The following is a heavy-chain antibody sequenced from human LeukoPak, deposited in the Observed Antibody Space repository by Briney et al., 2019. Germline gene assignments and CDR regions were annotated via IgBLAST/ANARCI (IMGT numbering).Heavy chain of an antibody. CDR2: IRDGDKT. CDR1: GFTVSLNY. J-gene: IGHJ6*02. Sequence: GGSLRLSCAVSGFTVSLNYMTWVRQAPGKGLEWVSLIRDGDKTNYADSVKGRFIISRDNSKNTLYLQMNSLGPEDTAVYYCARPHSAQYNYAMDVWGQGTTVTVSS. CDR3: ARPHSAQYNYAMDV. D-gene: IGHD2/OR15-2a*01. V-gene: IGHV3-66*04.